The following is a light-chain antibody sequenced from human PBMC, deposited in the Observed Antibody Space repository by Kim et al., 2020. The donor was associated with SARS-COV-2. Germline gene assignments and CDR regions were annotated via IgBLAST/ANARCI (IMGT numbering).Light chain of an antibody. CDR1: QSIGTD. V-gene: IGKV3D-15*01. J-gene: IGKJ4*01. Sequence: PGERATLPCTASQSIGTDLAWYQHKPGQAPRLLIYHAFTRATGIPARISGSGSGTEFTLTISSLQSEDFAVYYCQQYNDWPLTFGGGTKVDIK. CDR3: QQYNDWPLT. CDR2: HAF.